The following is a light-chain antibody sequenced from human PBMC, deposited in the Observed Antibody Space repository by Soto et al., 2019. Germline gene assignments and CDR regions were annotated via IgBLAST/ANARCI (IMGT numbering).Light chain of an antibody. J-gene: IGKJ4*01. Sequence: EIVVTQSPATLSVSPGERVTLSCRASQSVSSSLAWYQQRPGQAPRLLIYDTSKRATDVPARFSGSGSGTDFTLTISSLEPEDFAVYYCQQRSEWPPLTFGGGTKVEIK. V-gene: IGKV3-11*01. CDR2: DTS. CDR1: QSVSSS. CDR3: QQRSEWPPLT.